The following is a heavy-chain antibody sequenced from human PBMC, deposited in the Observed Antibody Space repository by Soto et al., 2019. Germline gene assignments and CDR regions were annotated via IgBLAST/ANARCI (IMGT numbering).Heavy chain of an antibody. Sequence: EVQLLESGGGLVQPGGSLRLSCAASGFTFSSYAMNWVRQAPGKGLEWVSVISGSDGSTYYADSVKGRFTISRDNSKNTLNLQMNSLRAEDTAVYYCARRSSSWYDYWCQGTLVTVSS. J-gene: IGHJ4*02. D-gene: IGHD6-13*01. V-gene: IGHV3-23*01. CDR3: ARRSSSWYDY. CDR2: ISGSDGST. CDR1: GFTFSSYA.